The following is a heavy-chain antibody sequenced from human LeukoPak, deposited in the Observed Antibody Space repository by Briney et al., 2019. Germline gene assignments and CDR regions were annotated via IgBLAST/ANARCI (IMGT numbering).Heavy chain of an antibody. CDR3: ARGEVSASLYYFDF. V-gene: IGHV1-18*01. J-gene: IGHJ4*02. Sequence: ASVKVSCKTSGYTFTTYGVSWVRQAPGQGLEWMGWVSGYTGNINYAERFQGRVTMTTDTSTTTVYMELTSLRSDDTAVYYCARGEVSASLYYFDFWGQGTLVTVS. CDR2: VSGYTGNI. D-gene: IGHD2-2*01. CDR1: GYTFTTYG.